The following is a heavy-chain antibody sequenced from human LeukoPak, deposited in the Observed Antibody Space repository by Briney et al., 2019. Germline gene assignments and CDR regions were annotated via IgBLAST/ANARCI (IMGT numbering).Heavy chain of an antibody. D-gene: IGHD3-22*01. CDR3: ARAPNYYDSSGYLDY. J-gene: IGHJ4*02. CDR1: GFTFSDYY. Sequence: GGSLRLSCAASGFTFSDYYMSWIRQAPGKGLEWVSYISSSGSTIYYADSVKGRFTISRDNAENSPYLQMNSLRAEDTAVYYCARAPNYYDSSGYLDYWGQGTLVTVSS. CDR2: ISSSGSTI. V-gene: IGHV3-11*01.